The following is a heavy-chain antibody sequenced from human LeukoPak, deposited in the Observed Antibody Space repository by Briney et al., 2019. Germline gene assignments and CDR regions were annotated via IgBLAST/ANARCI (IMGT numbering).Heavy chain of an antibody. CDR1: GFTFNNFA. D-gene: IGHD6-19*01. Sequence: QPGGSLRLSCAASGFTFNNFAMSWVRQAPGKGLEWVSAIGDNGGDTKYADSVKGRFTISRDNSKNTLYLQMNSLRAEDTAVYYCAKDRSEYSSGVPPDYWGQGTLVTVSS. V-gene: IGHV3-23*01. CDR3: AKDRSEYSSGVPPDY. J-gene: IGHJ4*02. CDR2: IGDNGGDT.